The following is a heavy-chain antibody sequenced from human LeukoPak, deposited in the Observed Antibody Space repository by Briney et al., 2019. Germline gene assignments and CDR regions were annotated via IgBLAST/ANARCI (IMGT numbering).Heavy chain of an antibody. D-gene: IGHD6-13*01. Sequence: SVKVSCKVSGYTLTELSMHWVRQAPGQGLEWMGGIIPIFGTANYAQKFQGRVTITTDESTSTAYMELSSLRSEDTAVYYCARAKGIAAAGTFDYWGQGTLVTVSS. J-gene: IGHJ4*02. V-gene: IGHV1-69*05. CDR2: IIPIFGTA. CDR1: GYTLTELS. CDR3: ARAKGIAAAGTFDY.